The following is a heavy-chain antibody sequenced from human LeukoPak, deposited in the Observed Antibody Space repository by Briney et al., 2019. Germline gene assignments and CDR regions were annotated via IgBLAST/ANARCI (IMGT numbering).Heavy chain of an antibody. CDR2: IYYSGST. J-gene: IGHJ3*02. Sequence: SETLSLTCTVSGGSISSYYWSWIRQPPGKRLEWIGYIYYSGSTNYNPSLKSRVTISVDTSKNQFSLKLSPVTAADTAVYYCARLIAAAAAFDIWGQGTMVTVSS. CDR3: ARLIAAAAAFDI. V-gene: IGHV4-59*08. D-gene: IGHD6-13*01. CDR1: GGSISSYY.